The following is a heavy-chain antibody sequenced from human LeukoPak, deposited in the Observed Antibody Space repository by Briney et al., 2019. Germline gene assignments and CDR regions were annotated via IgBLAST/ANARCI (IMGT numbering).Heavy chain of an antibody. CDR1: GFTFDDYA. J-gene: IGHJ4*02. D-gene: IGHD4-17*01. V-gene: IGHV3-9*01. CDR3: AKDRNGQIDY. Sequence: PGGSLRLSCAASGFTFDDYAMHWVRQAPGKGLEWVSGISWDSGSIGYADSVKGRFTISRDNAKNSLYLQMNSLRAEDTALYYCAKDRNGQIDYWGQGTLVTVSS. CDR2: ISWDSGSI.